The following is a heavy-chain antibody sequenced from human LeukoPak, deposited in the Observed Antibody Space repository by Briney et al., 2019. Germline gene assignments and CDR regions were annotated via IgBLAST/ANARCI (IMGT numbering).Heavy chain of an antibody. CDR2: IIPIFATT. D-gene: IGHD2-21*02. CDR1: GGTFSRYA. Sequence: ASVTVSFKVSGGTFSRYAVSWVRQAPGQGLEWMGGIIPIFATTNYAQRFQGRVTITADESTTTAYMELSSLRSEDTAVYYCARGVRFCGTSDCYSYYYYYYMDVWGTGTTVTVSS. V-gene: IGHV1-69*13. CDR3: ARGVRFCGTSDCYSYYYYYYMDV. J-gene: IGHJ6*03.